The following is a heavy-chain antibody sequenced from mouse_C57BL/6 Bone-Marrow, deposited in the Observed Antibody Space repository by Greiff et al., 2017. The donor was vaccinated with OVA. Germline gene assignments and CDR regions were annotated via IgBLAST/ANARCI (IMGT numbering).Heavy chain of an antibody. J-gene: IGHJ4*01. V-gene: IGHV5-6*01. Sequence: VQLQESGGDLVKPGGSLKLSCAASGFTFSSYGMSWVRQTPDKRLEWVATISSGGSYTYYPDSVKGRFTISRDNAKNTLYLQMSSLKSEDTAMYYCARTKLPYAMDYWGQGTSVTVSS. CDR3: ARTKLPYAMDY. CDR1: GFTFSSYG. CDR2: ISSGGSYT.